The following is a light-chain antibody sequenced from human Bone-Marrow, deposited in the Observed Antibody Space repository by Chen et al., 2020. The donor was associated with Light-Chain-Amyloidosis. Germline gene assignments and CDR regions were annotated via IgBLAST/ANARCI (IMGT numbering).Light chain of an antibody. J-gene: IGLJ2*01. CDR1: ALPKQY. Sequence: SYELTQPPSVSVSPGQTARITCSGDALPKQYAYWYQQKPGQAPVLVIYKDSERPSGIPARFSGSSSGTTVTLTISGVQAEDEADYYCQSADSSGTYTVFGGGTKLTVL. CDR3: QSADSSGTYTV. V-gene: IGLV3-25*03. CDR2: KDS.